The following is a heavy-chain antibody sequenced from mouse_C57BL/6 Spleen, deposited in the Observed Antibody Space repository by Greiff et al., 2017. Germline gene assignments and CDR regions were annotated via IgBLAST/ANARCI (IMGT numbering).Heavy chain of an antibody. D-gene: IGHD1-1*01. J-gene: IGHJ4*01. Sequence: EVQLQQSGPGLVNPSQSLSLTCSVTGYSITSGYYWNWIRQFPGNKLEWMGYISYDGSNNYNPSLKNRISITRDTSKNQFFLKLNSVTTEDTATYYCARVLYYGSSYDYYAMDYGGQGTSVTVSS. V-gene: IGHV3-6*01. CDR3: ARVLYYGSSYDYYAMDY. CDR1: GYSITSGYY. CDR2: ISYDGSN.